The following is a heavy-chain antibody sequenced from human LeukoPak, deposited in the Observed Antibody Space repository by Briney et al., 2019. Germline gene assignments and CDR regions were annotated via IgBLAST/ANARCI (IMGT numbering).Heavy chain of an antibody. D-gene: IGHD5-12*01. CDR1: GGTLSSYA. V-gene: IGHV1-69*13. CDR2: IIPISGTA. CDR3: ARTSGYDSVFDY. J-gene: IGHJ4*02. Sequence: ASVKVSCKASGGTLSSYAISWVRQAPGQGLEWMGGIIPISGTANYAQKFQGRVTITADESTSTAYMELSSLRSEDAAVYYCARTSGYDSVFDYWGQGTLVTVSS.